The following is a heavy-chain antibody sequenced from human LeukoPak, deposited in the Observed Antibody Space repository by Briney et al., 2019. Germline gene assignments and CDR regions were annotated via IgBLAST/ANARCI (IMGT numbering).Heavy chain of an antibody. CDR1: GDSVSSNSAA. Sequence: SQTLSLTCSTSGDSVSSNSAAWNWIRQSPSRGLEWLGRTYFRSKWYNDYAVSVKSRITINPDTSKNQFSLQLNSVTPEDTAVYYCARDSIAAAGIDYWGQGTLVTVSS. V-gene: IGHV6-1*01. D-gene: IGHD6-13*01. CDR2: TYFRSKWYN. J-gene: IGHJ4*02. CDR3: ARDSIAAAGIDY.